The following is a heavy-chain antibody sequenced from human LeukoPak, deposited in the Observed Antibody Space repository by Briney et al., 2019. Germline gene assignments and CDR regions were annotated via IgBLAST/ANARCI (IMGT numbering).Heavy chain of an antibody. J-gene: IGHJ4*02. CDR1: GFTFSSYS. Sequence: GGSLRLSCAASGFTFSSYSMNWVRQAPGKGLEWVSSISSSSSYIYYADSVKGRFIISRDNAKNSLYLQMNSLRAEDTAVYYCARDPAAAGTVAIYYFDYWGQGTLVTVSS. D-gene: IGHD6-13*01. CDR2: ISSSSSYI. CDR3: ARDPAAAGTVAIYYFDY. V-gene: IGHV3-21*01.